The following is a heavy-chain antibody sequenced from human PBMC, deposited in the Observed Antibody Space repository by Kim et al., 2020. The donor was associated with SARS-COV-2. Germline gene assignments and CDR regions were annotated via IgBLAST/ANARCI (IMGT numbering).Heavy chain of an antibody. CDR2: INSDGSST. V-gene: IGHV3-74*01. CDR1: GFTFSSYW. D-gene: IGHD3-10*01. J-gene: IGHJ6*02. Sequence: GGSLRLSCAASGFTFSSYWMHWVRQAPGKGLVWVSRINSDGSSTSYADSVKGRFTISRDNAKNTLYLQMNGLRAEDTAVYYCASFWFGERQMDVWGQGTTVTVSS. CDR3: ASFWFGERQMDV.